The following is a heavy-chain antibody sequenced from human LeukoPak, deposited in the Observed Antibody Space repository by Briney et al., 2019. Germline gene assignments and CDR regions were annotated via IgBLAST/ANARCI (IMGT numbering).Heavy chain of an antibody. D-gene: IGHD3-22*01. J-gene: IGHJ3*02. CDR2: ISGSGGST. CDR3: ARFQYYYDSSGYYGAFDI. Sequence: GGSLRLSCAASGFTFSSYAMSWVRQAPGKGLEWVSAISGSGGSTYYADSVKGRFTISRDNAKNSLYLQMNSLRAEDTAVYYCARFQYYYDSSGYYGAFDIWGQGTMVTVSS. V-gene: IGHV3-23*01. CDR1: GFTFSSYA.